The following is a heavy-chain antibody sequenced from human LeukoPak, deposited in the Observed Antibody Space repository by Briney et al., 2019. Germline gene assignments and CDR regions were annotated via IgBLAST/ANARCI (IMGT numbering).Heavy chain of an antibody. V-gene: IGHV3-30*19. CDR1: GFTFSSYG. J-gene: IGHJ4*02. D-gene: IGHD2-2*01. Sequence: PGRSLRLSCAASGFTFSSYGMHWVRQAPGKGLEWVAVIWYDGSNKYYADSVKGRFTISRDNSKNTLYLQMNSLRAEDTAVYYCARAPVPATASYFDYWGQGTLVTVSS. CDR2: IWYDGSNK. CDR3: ARAPVPATASYFDY.